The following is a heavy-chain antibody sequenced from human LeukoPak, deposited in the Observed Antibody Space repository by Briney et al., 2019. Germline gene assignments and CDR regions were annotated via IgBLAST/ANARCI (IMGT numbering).Heavy chain of an antibody. Sequence: PGGSLRLSCVGSGFNFDEYAMHWVRQPPGKGLEWVSGISSNSDDIGYADSVKGRFTISRDNSKNTMYLQMNSLRAEDTALYYCARDRSGSYPNWFDPWGQGTLVTVSS. CDR3: ARDRSGSYPNWFDP. J-gene: IGHJ5*02. CDR1: GFNFDEYA. V-gene: IGHV3-9*01. D-gene: IGHD3-10*01. CDR2: ISSNSDDI.